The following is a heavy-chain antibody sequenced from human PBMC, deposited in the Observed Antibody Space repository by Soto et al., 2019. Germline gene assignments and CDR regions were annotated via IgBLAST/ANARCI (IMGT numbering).Heavy chain of an antibody. Sequence: EVPLLVSGGGLVQPGGSLRLSCAPSGFTFSNYAMSWVRQAPGKGLEWVSTISGGGSSTYYADSVKGRFTISRDNSKSTLYLQMNSMRAEDTDVYYCTKAKRISSGWYGEEWGQGTLVTVSS. CDR3: TKAKRISSGWYGEE. CDR1: GFTFSNYA. D-gene: IGHD6-19*01. V-gene: IGHV3-23*01. J-gene: IGHJ4*02. CDR2: ISGGGSST.